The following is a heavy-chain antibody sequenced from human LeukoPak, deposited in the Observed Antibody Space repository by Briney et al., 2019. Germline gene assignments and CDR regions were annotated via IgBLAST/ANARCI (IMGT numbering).Heavy chain of an antibody. CDR1: GFTVSSNY. J-gene: IGHJ6*02. V-gene: IGHV3-53*01. Sequence: GGSLRLSCAASGFTVSSNYMSWVRQAPGKGLEWVSVIYSGGSTYYADSVKGRFTISRDNSKNTLYLQMNSLRAEDTAVYYCAKPLPYDSYYCYYGMDVWGQGTTVTVSS. D-gene: IGHD3-3*01. CDR3: AKPLPYDSYYCYYGMDV. CDR2: IYSGGST.